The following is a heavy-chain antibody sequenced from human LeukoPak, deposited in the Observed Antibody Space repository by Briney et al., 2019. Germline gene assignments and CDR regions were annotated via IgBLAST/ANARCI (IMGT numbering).Heavy chain of an antibody. J-gene: IGHJ4*02. V-gene: IGHV3-30-3*01. D-gene: IGHD5-12*01. CDR3: ATDLRVGDRRRIVATLIDF. CDR1: GFTFSSYA. Sequence: PGGSLRLSCAASGFTFSSYAMHWVRQAPGKGLEWVAVISYDGSNKYYADSVKGRFTISRDNSKNTLYLQMNSLNTEDTAVYYCATDLRVGDRRRIVATLIDFWGQGTLVTVSS. CDR2: ISYDGSNK.